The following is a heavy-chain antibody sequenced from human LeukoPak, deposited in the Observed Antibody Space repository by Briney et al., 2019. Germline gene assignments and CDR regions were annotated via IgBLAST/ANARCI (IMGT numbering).Heavy chain of an antibody. CDR2: INAGNGNT. D-gene: IGHD4/OR15-4a*01. CDR1: GYTFTSYA. CDR3: ARGDMMTIGY. J-gene: IGHJ4*02. Sequence: ASVKVSCKAFGYTFTSYAMHWVRQAPGQRLEWMGWINAGNGNTKYSQNLQGRVTITRDTSASTAYMELSSLRSEDTAVYYCARGDMMTIGYWGQGTLVTVSS. V-gene: IGHV1-3*01.